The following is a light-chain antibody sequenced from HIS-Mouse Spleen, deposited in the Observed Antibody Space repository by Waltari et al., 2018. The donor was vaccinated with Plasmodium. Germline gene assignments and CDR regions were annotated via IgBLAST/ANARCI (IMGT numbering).Light chain of an antibody. J-gene: IGLJ3*02. V-gene: IGLV3-10*01. CDR2: EDS. CDR1: ALPKKY. Sequence: SYELTQPPSVSVSPGQTARITCSGDALPKKYAYWYQQKSGKAPVLVIYEDSKRPPGIPERVAGSSSGTMATLTISGAQVEDEADYYCYSTDSSGNHRVFGGGTKLTVL. CDR3: YSTDSSGNHRV.